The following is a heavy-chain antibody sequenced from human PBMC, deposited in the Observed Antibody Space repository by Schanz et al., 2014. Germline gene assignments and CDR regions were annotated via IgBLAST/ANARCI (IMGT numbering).Heavy chain of an antibody. Sequence: QVQLQESGPGLVKPSQTLSLTCAVSGGSISSGGYSWSWIRQPPGKGLEWIGYIFFSGSTTYNPSSKRGVTISLDLSKTPSPLTRSFVTAADTAVYYCARLGVGDKAYYYYGTDVWGQGTTVLVSS. CDR2: IFFSGST. V-gene: IGHV4-30-4*07. D-gene: IGHD1-26*01. CDR1: GGSISSGGYS. J-gene: IGHJ6*02. CDR3: ARLGVGDKAYYYYGTDV.